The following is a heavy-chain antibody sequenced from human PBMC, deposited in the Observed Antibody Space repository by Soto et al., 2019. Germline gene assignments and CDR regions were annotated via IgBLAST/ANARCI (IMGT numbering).Heavy chain of an antibody. Sequence: QVQLVQSGAEVKKPGASVKVSCKSSGYTFTSHAFSWVRQAPGQGLEWMGWISAYNGNTDYAQKFQGRATMTTDTSTRTAYMELRSLRSDDTAVYYCARDPGRFDYWGQGTLVTVSS. CDR1: GYTFTSHA. V-gene: IGHV1-18*01. J-gene: IGHJ4*02. CDR3: ARDPGRFDY. CDR2: ISAYNGNT.